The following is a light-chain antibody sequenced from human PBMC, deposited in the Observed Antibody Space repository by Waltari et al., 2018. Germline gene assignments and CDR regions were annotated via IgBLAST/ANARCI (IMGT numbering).Light chain of an antibody. CDR3: QQYYSSPLT. V-gene: IGKV4-1*01. CDR1: QSVLYSSLEKNF. CDR2: WAS. Sequence: DIVMTQSPDSLAVSLGERATLTCKSNQSVLYSSLEKNFLAWYQQKAGQPPKLLIYWASTRASGVPDRFSGSGSGTDFTLTINSLQADDLAVYYCQQYYSSPLTFGGGTRVEIK. J-gene: IGKJ4*01.